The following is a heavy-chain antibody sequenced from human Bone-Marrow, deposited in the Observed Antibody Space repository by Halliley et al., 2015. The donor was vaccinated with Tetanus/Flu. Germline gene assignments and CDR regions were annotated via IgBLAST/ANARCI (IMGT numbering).Heavy chain of an antibody. CDR2: SYYSGST. CDR1: GGSISSSGYY. V-gene: IGHV4-30-4*01. J-gene: IGHJ5*02. D-gene: IGHD4-17*01. CDR3: ARAYGDSIYWFDP. Sequence: TLSLTCAVSGGSISSSGYYWSWIRQPPGKGLEWIGYSYYSGSTYYNPSLKSRVTISVDTSNNQFSLKLKSVTAADTAVYYCARAYGDSIYWFDPWGQGTLVPVSS.